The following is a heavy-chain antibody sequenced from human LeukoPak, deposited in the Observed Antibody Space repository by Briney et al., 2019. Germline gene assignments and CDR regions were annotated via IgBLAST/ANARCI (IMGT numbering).Heavy chain of an antibody. J-gene: IGHJ4*02. V-gene: IGHV4-34*01. CDR1: GGSFTNYW. CDR2: VNQSERT. Sequence: SETLSLTCAVYGGSFTNYWSTCIPNSPPKGQEWIGAVNQSERTTYNPSLKSRVSISQDRPNKHFSLKLTSLTAADTLPYSCAIRFGRLEAGGSPLDSWGQGTVVTVSS. D-gene: IGHD6-13*01. CDR3: AIRFGRLEAGGSPLDS.